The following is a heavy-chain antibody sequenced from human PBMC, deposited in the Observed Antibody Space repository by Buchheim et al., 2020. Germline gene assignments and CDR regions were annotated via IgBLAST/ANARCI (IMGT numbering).Heavy chain of an antibody. D-gene: IGHD3-3*01. CDR3: ARAYYDFWSGYYYSRWFDL. CDR2: INHSGNT. V-gene: IGHV4-4*02. CDR1: GGSISSSNW. J-gene: IGHJ5*02. Sequence: QVQLQESGPGLVKPSETLSLTCTVSGGSISSSNWWSWVRQSPGKGLEWIGEINHSGNTDYNPSLKSRVTLSVDTSKNQFSLKLTSVTAADTAVYYCARAYYDFWSGYYYSRWFDLWGQGTL.